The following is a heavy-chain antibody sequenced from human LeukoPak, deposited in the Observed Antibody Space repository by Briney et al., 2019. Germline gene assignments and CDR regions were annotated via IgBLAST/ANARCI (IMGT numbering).Heavy chain of an antibody. V-gene: IGHV1-69*04. CDR2: IIPILGIA. CDR3: ARVNSGYSYGYGDY. D-gene: IGHD5-18*01. Sequence: ASVKVSCKASGGTFSSYAISWVRQAPGQGLEWMGRIIPILGIANYAQKFQGRVTITADKSTSTAYMELSSLRSEDTAVYYCARVNSGYSYGYGDYWGQGTLVTVSS. CDR1: GGTFSSYA. J-gene: IGHJ4*02.